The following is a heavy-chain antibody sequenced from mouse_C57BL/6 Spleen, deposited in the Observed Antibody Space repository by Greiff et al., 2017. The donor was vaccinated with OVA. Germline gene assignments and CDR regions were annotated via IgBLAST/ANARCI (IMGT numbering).Heavy chain of an antibody. J-gene: IGHJ4*01. Sequence: EVQLQQSGPVLVKPGASVKMSCKASGYTFTDYYMNWVKQSHGKSLEWIGVINPYNGGTSYNQKFKGKATLTVDKSSSTAYMELNSLTSEDSAVYYCGRVAPHYYAMDYWGQRTSVTVSS. CDR3: GRVAPHYYAMDY. D-gene: IGHD1-1*02. V-gene: IGHV1-19*01. CDR2: INPYNGGT. CDR1: GYTFTDYY.